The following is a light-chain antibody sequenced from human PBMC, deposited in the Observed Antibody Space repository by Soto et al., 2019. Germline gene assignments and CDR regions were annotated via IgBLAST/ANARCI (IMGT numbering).Light chain of an antibody. J-gene: IGKJ4*01. CDR3: QQYDNLTLT. CDR2: DAS. V-gene: IGKV1-33*01. Sequence: DIPMTQSPSSLSASVGDRVTITSQASQDSSNYLNWYQKKPGKAPKLLIYDASNLETGVPSRFSGSGSGTDFNFTISSLQTEDIATYYCQQYDNLTLTFGGGTKVDIK. CDR1: QDSSNY.